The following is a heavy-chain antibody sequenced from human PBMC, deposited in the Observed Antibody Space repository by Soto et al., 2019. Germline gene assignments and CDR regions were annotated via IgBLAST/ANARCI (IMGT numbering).Heavy chain of an antibody. J-gene: IGHJ3*02. V-gene: IGHV4-31*03. Sequence: SETLSLTCTVSGGSISSGGYYWSWIRQHPGKGLEWIGYIYYSGSTYYNPSLKSRVTISVDTSKNQFSLKLSSVTAADTAVYYCARAPPEVEFAFDIWGLGTMVTVSS. CDR1: GGSISSGGYY. CDR3: ARAPPEVEFAFDI. CDR2: IYYSGST.